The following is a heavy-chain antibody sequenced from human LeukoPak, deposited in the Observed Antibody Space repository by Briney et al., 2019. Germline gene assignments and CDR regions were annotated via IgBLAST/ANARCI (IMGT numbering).Heavy chain of an antibody. CDR3: VKDSPPRYSGSPPAY. D-gene: IGHD1-26*01. J-gene: IGHJ4*02. CDR1: GFTFSSYW. V-gene: IGHV3-7*03. CDR2: INKDGGEK. Sequence: GGSLRLSCAASGFTFSSYWMSWVRQAPGKGLEWVANINKDGGEKYYVDSVKGRFTISRDNARNSLYLQMNSLRADDTAVYYCVKDSPPRYSGSPPAYWGQGTLVTVSS.